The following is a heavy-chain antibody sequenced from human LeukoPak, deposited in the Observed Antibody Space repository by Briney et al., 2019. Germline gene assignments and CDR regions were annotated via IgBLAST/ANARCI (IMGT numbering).Heavy chain of an antibody. CDR3: ARSSGSYYEVWFDP. CDR1: GGSISSYY. CDR2: IYYSGST. D-gene: IGHD3-10*01. V-gene: IGHV4-59*01. J-gene: IGHJ5*02. Sequence: SETLSLTFTVSGGSISSYYWSWIRQPPGKGLEWIGYIYYSGSTNYNPSLKSRVTISVDTSKNQFSLKLSSVTAADTAVYYCARSSGSYYEVWFDPWGQGTLVTVSS.